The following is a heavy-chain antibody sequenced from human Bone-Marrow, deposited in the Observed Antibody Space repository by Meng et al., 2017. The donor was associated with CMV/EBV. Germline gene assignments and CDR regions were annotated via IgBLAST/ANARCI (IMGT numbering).Heavy chain of an antibody. CDR2: ISSSGSTI. CDR3: VRSDYGGKGVYFDY. J-gene: IGHJ4*02. V-gene: IGHV3-48*04. CDR1: GFTFSSYS. Sequence: GGSLRLSCAASGFTFSSYSMNWVRQAPGKGLEWVSYISSSGSTIYYADSVKGRFTISRDNAKNSLYLQMNSLRAEDTAVYYCVRSDYGGKGVYFDYWGQGTLVTVSS. D-gene: IGHD4-23*01.